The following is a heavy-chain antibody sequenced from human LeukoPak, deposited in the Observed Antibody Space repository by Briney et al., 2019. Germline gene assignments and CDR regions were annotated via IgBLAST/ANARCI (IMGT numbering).Heavy chain of an antibody. V-gene: IGHV3-48*03. Sequence: GGSLRLSCAASGFIFSSYEMNWVRQAPGKGLEWVSYISGGSTTIYYADSVKGRFTISRDNAKNSLYLQMNSLRAEDTAVYYCARRGKTTGYWGQGTLVTVSS. J-gene: IGHJ4*02. CDR2: ISGGSTTI. D-gene: IGHD4-11*01. CDR3: ARRGKTTGY. CDR1: GFIFSSYE.